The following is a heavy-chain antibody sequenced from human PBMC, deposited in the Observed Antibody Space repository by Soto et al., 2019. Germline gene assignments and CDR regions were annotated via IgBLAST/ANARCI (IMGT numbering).Heavy chain of an antibody. CDR1: GFTFSSYW. J-gene: IGHJ5*02. D-gene: IGHD1-1*01. CDR2: IKPDGSEK. Sequence: EVPLVESGGGLVQPGGSLRLSCAASGFTFSSYWMSWVRQAPGKGLEWVANIKPDGSEKYYVDSVNGRFTISRDNAKNSLYLQMNSLRAEDTAVYYCAGDLWLPGTTESYFDPWGQGILVTVSS. V-gene: IGHV3-7*01. CDR3: AGDLWLPGTTESYFDP.